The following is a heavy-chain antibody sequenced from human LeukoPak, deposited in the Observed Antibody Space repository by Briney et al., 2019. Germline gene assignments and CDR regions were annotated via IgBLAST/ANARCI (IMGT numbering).Heavy chain of an antibody. CDR1: GGSIGSSY. J-gene: IGHJ4*02. CDR3: AREGGHSGFFDY. D-gene: IGHD5-12*01. Sequence: SETLSLTCTVSGGSIGSSYWSWIRQPPGKGLEWIAYIHSSGSTNYNPSLQGRATISVDTSKNQFSLKLSSVTAADTAVYYCAREGGHSGFFDYWGQGTLVTVSS. CDR2: IHSSGST. V-gene: IGHV4-59*01.